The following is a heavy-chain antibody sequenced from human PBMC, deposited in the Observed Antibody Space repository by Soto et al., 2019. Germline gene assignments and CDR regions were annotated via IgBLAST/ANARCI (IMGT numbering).Heavy chain of an antibody. CDR3: ARDGVGYVGYYGFDY. Sequence: GGSLRLSCAASGFTFSSYWMSWVRQAPGKGLEWVANIKQDGSEKYYVDSVKGRFTISRDNAKNSLYLQMNSLRAEDTAVYYCARDGVGYVGYYGFDYWGQGTLVTVSS. CDR2: IKQDGSEK. V-gene: IGHV3-7*01. D-gene: IGHD4-17*01. CDR1: GFTFSSYW. J-gene: IGHJ4*02.